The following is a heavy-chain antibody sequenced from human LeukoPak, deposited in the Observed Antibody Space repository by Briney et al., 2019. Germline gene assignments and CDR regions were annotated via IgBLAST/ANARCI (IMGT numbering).Heavy chain of an antibody. Sequence: ASVKVSCKASGYTFIDYYVNWVRQAPGQGLEWMGWINPNSGGTNYAQKFQGRVTMTRDTSISTAYMELSRLRSDDTAVYYCAAFSGSYSPPDYWGQGTLVTVSS. CDR2: INPNSGGT. CDR1: GYTFIDYY. V-gene: IGHV1-2*02. D-gene: IGHD3-10*01. CDR3: AAFSGSYSPPDY. J-gene: IGHJ4*02.